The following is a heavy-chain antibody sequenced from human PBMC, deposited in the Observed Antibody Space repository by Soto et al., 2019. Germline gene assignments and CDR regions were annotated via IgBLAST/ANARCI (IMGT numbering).Heavy chain of an antibody. CDR3: ARGPRQYWFDP. V-gene: IGHV4-61*01. CDR2: IYYSGNT. J-gene: IGHJ5*02. Sequence: SETLSLTCSVSGGSISSGYYYWSWIRQPPGKGLEWIGNIYYSGNTNYNPSLKSRVTISVDTSKNQFSLKLSSVTAADTAVYYCARGPRQYWFDPWGQGTLVTVSS. CDR1: GGSISSGYYY.